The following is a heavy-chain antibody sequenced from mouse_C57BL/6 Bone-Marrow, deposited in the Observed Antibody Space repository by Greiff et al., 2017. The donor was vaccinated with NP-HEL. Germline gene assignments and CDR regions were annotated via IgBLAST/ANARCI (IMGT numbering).Heavy chain of an antibody. CDR1: GFTFTDYY. CDR3: ARTLGGYYAMDY. Sequence: EVKVEESGGGLVQPGGSLSLSCAASGFTFTDYYMSWVRQPPGKALEWLGFIRNKANGYTTEYSASVKGRFTISRDNSQSILYLQMNALRAEDSATYYCARTLGGYYAMDYWGQGTSVTVSS. V-gene: IGHV7-3*01. CDR2: IRNKANGYTT. D-gene: IGHD4-1*01. J-gene: IGHJ4*01.